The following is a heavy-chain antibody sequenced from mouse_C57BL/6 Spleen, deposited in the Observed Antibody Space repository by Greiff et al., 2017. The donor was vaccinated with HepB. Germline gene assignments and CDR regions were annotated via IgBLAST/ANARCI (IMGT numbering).Heavy chain of an antibody. V-gene: IGHV1-77*01. D-gene: IGHD1-1*01. CDR3: VRGGEYYGRCWGCGCV. Sequence: QVQLQQSGAELVKPGASVKISCKASGYTFTDYYINWVKQRPGQGLEWIGRIGPGSGSTYYNEKFKGKATLTADKSSSTAYMQLSSLTSEASAVGFCVRGGEYYGRCWGCGCVGVTGTTVPVS. J-gene: IGHJ1*03. CDR2: IGPGSGST. CDR1: GYTFTDYY.